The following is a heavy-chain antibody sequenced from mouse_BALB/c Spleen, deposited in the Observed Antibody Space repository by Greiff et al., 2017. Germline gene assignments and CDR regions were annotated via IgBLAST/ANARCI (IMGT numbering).Heavy chain of an antibody. CDR2: INPNNGGT. V-gene: IGHV1-18*01. Sequence: EVQLQQSGPELVKPGASVKIPCKASGYTFTDYNMDWVKQSHGKSLEWIGDINPNNGGTIYNQKFKGKATLTVDKSSSTAYMELRSLTSEDTAVYYCARSGGKSTMITTTGYYYAMDYWGQGTSVTVSS. D-gene: IGHD2-4*01. CDR1: GYTFTDYN. J-gene: IGHJ4*01. CDR3: ARSGGKSTMITTTGYYYAMDY.